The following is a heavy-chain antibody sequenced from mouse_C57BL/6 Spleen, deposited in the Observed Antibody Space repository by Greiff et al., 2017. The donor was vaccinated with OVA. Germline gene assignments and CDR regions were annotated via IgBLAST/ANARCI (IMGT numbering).Heavy chain of an antibody. Sequence: EVKLVESGGGLVKPGGSLKLSCAASGFTFSDYGMHWVRQAPEKGLEWVAYISSGSSTIYYADTVKGRFTISRDNAKNTLFLQMTSLRSEDTAMYYCARPHYRDGMDYWGQGTSVTVSS. J-gene: IGHJ4*01. CDR2: ISSGSSTI. CDR1: GFTFSDYG. D-gene: IGHD2-12*01. V-gene: IGHV5-17*01. CDR3: ARPHYRDGMDY.